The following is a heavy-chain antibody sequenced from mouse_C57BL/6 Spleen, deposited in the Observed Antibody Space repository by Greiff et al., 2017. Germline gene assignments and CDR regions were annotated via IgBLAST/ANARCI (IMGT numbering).Heavy chain of an antibody. V-gene: IGHV1-26*01. J-gene: IGHJ4*01. Sequence: VQLKQPGTELVKPGASVKISCKASGYTFTDYYMNWVKQSHGKSLEWIGDINPNNGGTSYNQKFKCKATLTVDKSSSTAYMELRSLTSEDSAVYYCARPGPYAMDYWGQGTSVTVSS. CDR3: ARPGPYAMDY. CDR1: GYTFTDYY. CDR2: INPNNGGT. D-gene: IGHD3-2*02.